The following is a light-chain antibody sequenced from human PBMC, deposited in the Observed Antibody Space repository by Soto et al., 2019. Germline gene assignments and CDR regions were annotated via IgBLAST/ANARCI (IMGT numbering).Light chain of an antibody. CDR3: SSYTGSSTAV. CDR2: EVR. V-gene: IGLV2-14*01. CDR1: SSDVGDYNY. J-gene: IGLJ1*01. Sequence: QSVLTQPASVSGSPGQSITISCTGTSSDVGDYNYVSWYQQHPGKAPKLMIYEVRNRPSGVSNRFSGSKSGNTASLTISGLQAEDEADYYCSSYTGSSTAVFGTGTKVTVL.